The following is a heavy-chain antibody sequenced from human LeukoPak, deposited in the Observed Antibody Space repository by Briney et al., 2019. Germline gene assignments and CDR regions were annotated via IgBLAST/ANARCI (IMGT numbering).Heavy chain of an antibody. V-gene: IGHV1-18*01. CDR3: ERDFFMQQLVGHCY. J-gene: IGHJ4*02. Sequence: ASVKVSCKTSGDPFTSHCTSWVLKAPGQGLEWMGWISAYNGNTKYAQKLQGRVTMTTDTSTSTAYMELRSLRSDDTAVYYCERDFFMQQLVGHCYWGQGTLVTVSS. CDR2: ISAYNGNT. CDR1: GDPFTSHC. D-gene: IGHD6-13*01.